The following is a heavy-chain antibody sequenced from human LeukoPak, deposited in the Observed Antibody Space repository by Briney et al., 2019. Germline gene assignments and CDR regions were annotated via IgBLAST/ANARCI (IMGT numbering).Heavy chain of an antibody. CDR2: INHSGST. D-gene: IGHD5-18*01. Sequence: SETLSLTCAVYGGSFSGYYWSWIRQPPGKGLEWLGEINHSGSTNYNPSLKSRVTISVDTSKNQFSLKLSSVTAADTAVYYCARQRRGRGYSYGYYWGQGTLVTVSS. CDR3: ARQRRGRGYSYGYY. CDR1: GGSFSGYY. V-gene: IGHV4-34*01. J-gene: IGHJ4*02.